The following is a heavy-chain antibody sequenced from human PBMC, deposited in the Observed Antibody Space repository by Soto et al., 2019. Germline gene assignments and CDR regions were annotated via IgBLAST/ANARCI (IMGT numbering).Heavy chain of an antibody. Sequence: ASVKVSCKASGYTFTGYYMHWVRQAPGQGLEWMGWINPNSGGTNYAQKFQGRVTMTRDTSISTAYMELSRLRSDDTAVYYCARAMDTAMENAYWGQGTLVTVSS. CDR1: GYTFTGYY. CDR3: ARAMDTAMENAY. CDR2: INPNSGGT. D-gene: IGHD5-18*01. J-gene: IGHJ4*02. V-gene: IGHV1-2*02.